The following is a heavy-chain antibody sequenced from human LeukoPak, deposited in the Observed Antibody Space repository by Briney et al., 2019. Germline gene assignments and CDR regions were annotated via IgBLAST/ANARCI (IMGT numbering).Heavy chain of an antibody. J-gene: IGHJ6*02. CDR2: IYSGGST. V-gene: IGHV3-53*01. Sequence: PGGSLRLSCAASGFTVSSNYMSWVRQAPGKGLEWVSVIYSGGSTYYADSVKGRFTISRDNSKNTLYLQMNSLRAEDTAVYYCARDRYYDFWSGCLVDCYYYYGMDVWGQGTTVTVSS. CDR1: GFTVSSNY. D-gene: IGHD3-3*01. CDR3: ARDRYYDFWSGCLVDCYYYYGMDV.